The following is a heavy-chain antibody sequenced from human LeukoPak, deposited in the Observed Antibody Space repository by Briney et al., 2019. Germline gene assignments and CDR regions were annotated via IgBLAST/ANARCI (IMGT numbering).Heavy chain of an antibody. D-gene: IGHD6-19*01. V-gene: IGHV3-30*18. J-gene: IGHJ4*02. Sequence: PGGSLRLSCAASGFTVSGNYMSWVRQAPGKGLEWVAVISYDGSNKYYADSVKGRFTISRDNSKNTLYLQMNSLRAEDTAVYYCAKLYLPQWLGQPFDYWGQGTLVTVSS. CDR1: GFTVSGNY. CDR3: AKLYLPQWLGQPFDY. CDR2: ISYDGSNK.